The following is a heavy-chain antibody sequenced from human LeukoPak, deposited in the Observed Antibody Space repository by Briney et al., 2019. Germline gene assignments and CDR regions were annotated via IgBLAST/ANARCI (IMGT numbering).Heavy chain of an antibody. CDR1: GGSFSGYY. CDR3: ARAGEDIVVVVAVTRHYYFDY. D-gene: IGHD2-15*01. J-gene: IGHJ4*02. V-gene: IGHV4-34*01. Sequence: PSETLSLTCAVYGGSFSGYYWSWIRQPPGKGLEWIGEMNHSGSTNYNPSLKSRFTISVDTSKNPFSLKLSSVTAAVTAVYYCARAGEDIVVVVAVTRHYYFDYWGQGTLVTVSS. CDR2: MNHSGST.